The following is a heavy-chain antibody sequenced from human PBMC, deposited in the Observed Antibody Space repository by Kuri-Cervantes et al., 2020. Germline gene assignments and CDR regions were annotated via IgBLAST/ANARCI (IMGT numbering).Heavy chain of an antibody. CDR3: ARLRKRGKGSRIYYYYMDV. Sequence: ESLKISCAASGFTFSDYYMSWIRQPPGKGLEWIGEINHSGSTNYNPSLKSRVTISVDTSKNQFSLKLSSVTAADTAVYYCARLRKRGKGSRIYYYYMDVWGKGTTVTVSS. CDR2: INHSGST. J-gene: IGHJ6*03. V-gene: IGHV4-34*01. CDR1: GFTFSDYY. D-gene: IGHD1-26*01.